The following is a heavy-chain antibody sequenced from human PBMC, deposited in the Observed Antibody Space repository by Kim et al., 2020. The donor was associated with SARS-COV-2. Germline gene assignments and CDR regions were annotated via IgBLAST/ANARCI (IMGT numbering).Heavy chain of an antibody. Sequence: GGSLILSCAASGFTFDDYAMHWVRQAPGKGLEWVSGISWNSGSIGYADSVKGRFTISRDNAKNSLYLQMNSLRAEDTALYYCAKGKWLGQNWFDPWGQGTLVTVSS. CDR2: ISWNSGSI. CDR3: AKGKWLGQNWFDP. D-gene: IGHD6-19*01. J-gene: IGHJ5*02. V-gene: IGHV3-9*01. CDR1: GFTFDDYA.